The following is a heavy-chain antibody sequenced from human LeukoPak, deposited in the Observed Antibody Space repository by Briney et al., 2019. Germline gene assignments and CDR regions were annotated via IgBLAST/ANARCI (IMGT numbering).Heavy chain of an antibody. CDR2: ISWNSGSI. V-gene: IGHV3-9*01. CDR1: GFTFDDYA. CDR3: ARSRWTYEVYYFDY. D-gene: IGHD5-12*01. Sequence: GGSLRLSCAASGFTFDDYAMHWVRQAPGKGLEWVSGISWNSGSIGYADSVKGRFTISRDNAKNSLYLQMNSLRAEDTALYYCARSRWTYEVYYFDYWGQGTLVTVSS. J-gene: IGHJ4*02.